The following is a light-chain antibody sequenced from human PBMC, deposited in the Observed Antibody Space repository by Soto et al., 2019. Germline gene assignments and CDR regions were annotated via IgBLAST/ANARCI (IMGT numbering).Light chain of an antibody. CDR3: QQYGSSST. J-gene: IGKJ1*01. V-gene: IGKV3-20*01. CDR2: GAS. CDR1: QSVSSTF. Sequence: EIVLTQSPATLSLSPGEGATLSCRASQSVSSTFLAWYQHKPGRPPRLLIYGASSRATGIPDRFSGSGSGTDFTLTISRLEPEDFAVYYCQQYGSSSTFGQGTKVDIK.